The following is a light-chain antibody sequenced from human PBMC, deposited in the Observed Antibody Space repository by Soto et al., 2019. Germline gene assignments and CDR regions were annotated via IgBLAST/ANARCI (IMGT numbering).Light chain of an antibody. Sequence: QSVLTQPASVSGSPGQSITISCTGTSSDVGYYNLFSWYQQHPGKAPKLMIYEVSKRPSGFSNRFSGSKSGNTASLTISGLQAEDEADYYCCSYAGSSTHYVFGTGTKVTVL. V-gene: IGLV2-23*02. CDR3: CSYAGSSTHYV. CDR2: EVS. CDR1: SSDVGYYNL. J-gene: IGLJ1*01.